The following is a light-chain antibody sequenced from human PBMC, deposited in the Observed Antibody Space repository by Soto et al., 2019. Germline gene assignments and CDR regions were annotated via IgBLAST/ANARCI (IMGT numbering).Light chain of an antibody. J-gene: IGKJ1*01. V-gene: IGKV3-20*01. CDR3: QQYGSSGT. Sequence: IVFTQSPCTLSLSPGERATLSCRASQSFSNNYLAWYQQKPGQAPRLLIYGASNRATGIPDRFSGSGSGTDFTLTISRLEPEDFAVYYCQQYGSSGTFGQGTKVDIK. CDR2: GAS. CDR1: QSFSNNY.